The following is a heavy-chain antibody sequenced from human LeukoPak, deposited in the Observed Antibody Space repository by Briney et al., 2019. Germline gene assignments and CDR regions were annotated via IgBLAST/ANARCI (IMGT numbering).Heavy chain of an antibody. CDR2: IYYSGNT. V-gene: IGHV4-61*01. CDR1: GGSVSSANYY. CDR3: ARGGDGYSQTLDY. Sequence: SETLSLTCTVSGGSVSSANYYWSWIRRPPGKGLEWIGYIYYSGNTNYNPSLKSRVTISVDTSKNHFSLKLSSVTAADTAVYYCARGGDGYSQTLDYWGQGTLVTVSS. D-gene: IGHD5-24*01. J-gene: IGHJ4*02.